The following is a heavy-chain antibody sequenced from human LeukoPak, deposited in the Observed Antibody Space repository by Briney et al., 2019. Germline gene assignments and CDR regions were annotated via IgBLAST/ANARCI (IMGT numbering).Heavy chain of an antibody. V-gene: IGHV4-38-2*02. J-gene: IGHJ4*02. Sequence: SETLSLTCTVSGYSISSGYYWGWIRQPPGKGLEWIGSIYYSGSTYYNPSLKSRVTISVDTSKNQFSLKLSSVTAADTAVYYCARMVRGVRRDYFDYWGQGTLVTVSS. CDR1: GYSISSGYY. CDR3: ARMVRGVRRDYFDY. D-gene: IGHD3-10*01. CDR2: IYYSGST.